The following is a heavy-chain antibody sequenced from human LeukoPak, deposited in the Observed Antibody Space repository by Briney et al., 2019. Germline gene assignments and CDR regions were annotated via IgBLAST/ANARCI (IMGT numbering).Heavy chain of an antibody. D-gene: IGHD3-10*01. V-gene: IGHV3-11*01. CDR2: ISPSGTVI. Sequence: GGSQRLSCSASGFTFTNYYMSWIRQAPGKGLEWVSYISPSGTVIYYGDSVNGRFTISRDNAKKSLYLQMNSLRAEDTAVYYCARDYNCWGQGTLLTVSS. J-gene: IGHJ4*02. CDR3: ARDYNC. CDR1: GFTFTNYY.